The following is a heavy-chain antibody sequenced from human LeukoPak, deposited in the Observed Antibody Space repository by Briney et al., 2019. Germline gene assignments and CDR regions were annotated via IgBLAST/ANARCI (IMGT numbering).Heavy chain of an antibody. CDR3: ARGRDYYDSSGYNY. D-gene: IGHD3-22*01. V-gene: IGHV4-39*07. CDR2: IYYSGST. Sequence: SETLSLTCTVSGGSISSSSYYWGWIRQPPGKGLEWIGSIYYSGSTNYNPSLKSRVTISVDTSKNQFSLKLSSVTAADTAVYYCARGRDYYDSSGYNYWGQGTLVTVSS. J-gene: IGHJ4*02. CDR1: GGSISSSSYY.